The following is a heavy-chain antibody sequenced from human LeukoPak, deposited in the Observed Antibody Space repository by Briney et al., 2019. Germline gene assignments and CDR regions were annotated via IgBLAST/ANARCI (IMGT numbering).Heavy chain of an antibody. CDR1: GYSISSGYY. V-gene: IGHV4-38-2*02. CDR3: TRAGYYYDSKRKFDP. J-gene: IGHJ5*02. CDR2: IYHSGRT. Sequence: SETLSLTCTVSGYSISSGYYWGWIRQPPGKGLEWIGSIYHSGRTFYNPSLKSRVTISVDTSKNQFSLKLSSVTAADTAVYYCTRAGYYYDSKRKFDPWGQGTLVTVSS. D-gene: IGHD3-22*01.